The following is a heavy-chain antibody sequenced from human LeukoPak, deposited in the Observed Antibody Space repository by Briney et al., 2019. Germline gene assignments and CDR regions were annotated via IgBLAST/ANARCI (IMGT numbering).Heavy chain of an antibody. CDR1: GDTFSSYA. J-gene: IGHJ6*02. Sequence: SVKVSCKASGDTFSSYATNWVRQAPGQGLEWMGRIIPVLGIADYAQKFQGRVTITADKSTSTVYMELSSLRSDDTAVYYCARDRIHTSSIYYYYGMDVWGQGTTVTVSS. CDR2: IIPVLGIA. V-gene: IGHV1-69*04. CDR3: ARDRIHTSSIYYYYGMDV. D-gene: IGHD2-2*01.